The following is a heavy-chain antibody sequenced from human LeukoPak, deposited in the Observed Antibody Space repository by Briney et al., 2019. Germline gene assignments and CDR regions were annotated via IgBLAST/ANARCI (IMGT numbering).Heavy chain of an antibody. D-gene: IGHD7-27*01. J-gene: IGHJ4*02. CDR2: VSAYNGNP. Sequence: ASVKVSCKASGYTFTNHGISWVRQAPGQGLEWMGWVSAYNGNPNYAAKFQGRITMTTDTSTSTAYMELRSLRSDDTAMYYCARLANWGSPIDYWGQGTLVTVSS. V-gene: IGHV1-18*01. CDR3: ARLANWGSPIDY. CDR1: GYTFTNHG.